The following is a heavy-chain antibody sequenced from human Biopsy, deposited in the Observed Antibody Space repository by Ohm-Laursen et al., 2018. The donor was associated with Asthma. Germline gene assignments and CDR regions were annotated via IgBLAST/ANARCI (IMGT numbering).Heavy chain of an antibody. Sequence: SDTLSLTCSLSSGSGGYMRSGNYYWGWIRQPPGKGLEWIGSIYYSGTTYYNPSLESRVTVSADTSKNQFSLKFTSVTAADTAVYYCVRGSSSWHHGPFHYYYGLDVWGQGTLVTVSS. CDR2: IYYSGTT. CDR3: VRGSSSWHHGPFHYYYGLDV. V-gene: IGHV4-39*01. D-gene: IGHD6-13*01. CDR1: SGSGGYMRSGNYY. J-gene: IGHJ6*02.